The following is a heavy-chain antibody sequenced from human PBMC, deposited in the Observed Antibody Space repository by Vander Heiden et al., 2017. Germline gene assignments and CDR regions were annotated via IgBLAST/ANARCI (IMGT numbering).Heavy chain of an antibody. CDR2: IIPKLGTT. CDR3: ARWAESCTSASCYTPLDY. V-gene: IGHV1-69*01. D-gene: IGHD2-2*02. J-gene: IGHJ4*02. Sequence: QVQLVQSGAEVTKPGSSVKVACKASGGTFSTSFISWVRQAPGQGLEWMGAIIPKLGTTNYAEKFQDRVTITADESTSTAYMELSSLRSEDTAVYYCARWAESCTSASCYTPLDYWGQGTLVTVSS. CDR1: GGTFSTSF.